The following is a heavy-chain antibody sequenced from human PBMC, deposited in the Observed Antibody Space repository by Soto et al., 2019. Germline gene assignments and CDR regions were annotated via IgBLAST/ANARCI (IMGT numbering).Heavy chain of an antibody. CDR1: GYTFTSYG. CDR3: GRVAAAAGTVYYYYGMDV. J-gene: IGHJ6*02. V-gene: IGHV1-18*01. Sequence: ASVNVSCKASGYTFTSYGISWVRQAPGQGLEWMGWISAYNGNTNYAQKVQGRVTMTTDTSTSTAYMELRSLRSDDTAVYYCGRVAAAAGTVYYYYGMDVWGQGTTVTVSS. D-gene: IGHD6-13*01. CDR2: ISAYNGNT.